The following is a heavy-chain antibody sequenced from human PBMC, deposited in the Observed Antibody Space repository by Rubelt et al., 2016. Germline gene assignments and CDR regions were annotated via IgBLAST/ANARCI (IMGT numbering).Heavy chain of an antibody. Sequence: QVQLVESGGGLVKPGGSLRLSCAASGFTFSDYYMSWIRQAPGKGLEWVSYISHSSHSIQYADSVKGRFTISRDNAKNSLFLQMTSLRADDTAVYYCARGPGGSRTDWADYWGQGTLVTVSS. CDR1: GFTFSDYY. D-gene: IGHD3-10*01. CDR3: ARGPGGSRTDWADY. J-gene: IGHJ4*02. V-gene: IGHV3-11*04. CDR2: ISHSSHSI.